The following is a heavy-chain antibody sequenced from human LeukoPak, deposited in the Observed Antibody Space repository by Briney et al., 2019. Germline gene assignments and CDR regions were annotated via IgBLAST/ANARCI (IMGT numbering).Heavy chain of an antibody. CDR1: GFTFDGYT. Sequence: PGGSLRLSCAASGFTFDGYTMHWVRQAPGKGLEWVSLISWDGGSTYYADSLKGRFTISRDNSKNSLYLQMNSLRTEDTALYYCAKGGLEVVVAAYYFDYWGQGTLVTVSS. CDR2: ISWDGGST. V-gene: IGHV3-43*01. J-gene: IGHJ4*02. CDR3: AKGGLEVVVAAYYFDY. D-gene: IGHD2-15*01.